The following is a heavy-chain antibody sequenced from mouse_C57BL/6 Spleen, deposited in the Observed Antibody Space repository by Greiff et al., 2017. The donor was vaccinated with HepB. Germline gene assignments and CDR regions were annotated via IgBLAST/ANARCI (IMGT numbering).Heavy chain of an antibody. CDR3: ARRRQPYFDY. CDR1: GYTFTDYY. D-gene: IGHD3-2*01. V-gene: IGHV1-26*01. CDR2: INPNNGGT. J-gene: IGHJ2*01. Sequence: EVQLQQSGPELVKPGASVKISCKASGYTFTDYYMNWVKQSHGKSLEWIGDINPNNGGTSYNQKFKGKATLTVDKSSSTAYMELRSLTSEDSAVYYCARRRQPYFDYWGQGTTLTVSS.